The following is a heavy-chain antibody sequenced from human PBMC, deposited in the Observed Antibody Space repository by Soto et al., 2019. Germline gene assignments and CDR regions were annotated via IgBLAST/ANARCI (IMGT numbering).Heavy chain of an antibody. J-gene: IGHJ4*02. CDR1: GGTFSSYT. CDR3: ARGPREYCSGGSCLPDY. V-gene: IGHV1-69*02. Sequence: QVPLVQSGAEVKKPGSSVKVSCKASGGTFSSYTISWVRQAPGQGLEWMGRIIPILGIANYAQKFQGRVAITADKSTSTAYMELSSLRSEDTAVYYCARGPREYCSGGSCLPDYWGQGTLVTVSS. CDR2: IIPILGIA. D-gene: IGHD2-15*01.